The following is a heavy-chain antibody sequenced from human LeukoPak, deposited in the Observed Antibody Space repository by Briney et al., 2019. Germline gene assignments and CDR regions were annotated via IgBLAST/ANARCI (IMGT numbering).Heavy chain of an antibody. D-gene: IGHD3-16*02. J-gene: IGHJ3*02. CDR1: GGSISSYY. Sequence: PSETLSLTCTVSGGSISSYYWSWIRQPPGKGQEWIGYIYYSGSTNYNPSLKSRVTMSVDTSKNQFSLNLKSVTPEDTAVYYCARGPQELSLGDAFDIWGQGTMVTVSS. CDR2: IYYSGST. V-gene: IGHV4-59*01. CDR3: ARGPQELSLGDAFDI.